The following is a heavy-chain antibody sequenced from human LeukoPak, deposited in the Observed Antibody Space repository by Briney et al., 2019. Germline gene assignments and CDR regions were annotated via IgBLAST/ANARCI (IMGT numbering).Heavy chain of an antibody. CDR1: GGSFSGYY. D-gene: IGHD2-2*01. CDR3: ASVSLGYCSSTSCRSGGY. CDR2: INHSGST. J-gene: IGHJ4*02. V-gene: IGHV4-34*01. Sequence: PSETLSLTCAVYGGSFSGYYWSWIRQPPGKGLEWIGEINHSGSTNYNPSLKRRVTISVDTSKNQFSLKLSSVTAADTAVYYCASVSLGYCSSTSCRSGGYWGQGTLVTVSS.